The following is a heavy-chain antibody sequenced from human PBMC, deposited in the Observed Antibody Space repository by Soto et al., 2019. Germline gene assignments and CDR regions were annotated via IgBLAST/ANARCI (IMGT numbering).Heavy chain of an antibody. V-gene: IGHV3-23*01. CDR2: ISDSGGST. CDR1: GFTFSSYA. D-gene: IGHD6-25*01. Sequence: EVQLLESGGGLVQPGGSLRLSCAASGFTFSSYAMSWVRQAPGKGLEWVSTISDSGGSTYYADSVKDRFSISRDNSKNTLHLQLNRLRAEDTAVYYCATRRLDYRGQGTLVTVSS. J-gene: IGHJ4*02. CDR3: ATRRLDY.